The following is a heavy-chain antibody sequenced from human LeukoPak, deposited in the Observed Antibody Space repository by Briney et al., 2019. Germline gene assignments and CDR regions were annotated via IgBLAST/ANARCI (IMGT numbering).Heavy chain of an antibody. V-gene: IGHV3-74*01. D-gene: IGHD3-10*01. CDR3: ARGYGSGIFPFDY. CDR2: IGTDGAYT. CDR1: GFTFSNYW. J-gene: IGHJ4*02. Sequence: PGGSLRLSRAASGFTFSNYWMHWVRQTPEKGVVGVSRIGTDGAYTNYAYCVKGRFTISRDNAENSLYLQMNSLRAEDPAVYYCARGYGSGIFPFDYWGQGTLVTVSS.